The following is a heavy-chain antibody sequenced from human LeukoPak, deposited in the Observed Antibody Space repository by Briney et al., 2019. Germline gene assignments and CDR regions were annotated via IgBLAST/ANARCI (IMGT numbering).Heavy chain of an antibody. CDR1: GGSISSGGYY. D-gene: IGHD3-3*01. CDR3: ASSGASGYYTSHYFDY. V-gene: IGHV4-31*03. Sequence: SETLSLTCTVSGGSISSGGYYWSWIRQHPGKGLGWIGYIYYSGSTYYNPSLKSRVTISVDTSKNQFSLKLSSVTAADTAVYYCASSGASGYYTSHYFDYWGQGTLVTVSS. J-gene: IGHJ4*02. CDR2: IYYSGST.